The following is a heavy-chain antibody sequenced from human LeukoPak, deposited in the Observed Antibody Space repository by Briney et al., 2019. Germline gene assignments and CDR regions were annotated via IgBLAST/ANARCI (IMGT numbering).Heavy chain of an antibody. CDR2: IYFSGST. CDR1: GASISSSAYY. D-gene: IGHD3-16*01. Sequence: SETLSLTCTVSGASISSSAYYWGWIRQPPGKGLEWIGSIYFSGSTYYNPSLKSRVTISVDTSKNQFSLKLSSVTAADTAVYYCARSGGVWYFDYWGQGTLVTVSS. V-gene: IGHV4-39*07. J-gene: IGHJ4*02. CDR3: ARSGGVWYFDY.